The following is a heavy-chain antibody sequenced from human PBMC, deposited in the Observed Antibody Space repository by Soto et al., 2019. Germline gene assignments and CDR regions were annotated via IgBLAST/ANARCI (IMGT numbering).Heavy chain of an antibody. CDR1: GFTFSSYA. Sequence: EVQLLESGGGLVQPGGSLRLSCAASGFTFSSYAMSWVRQAPGKGLEWVSAISGSGGSTYYADSVKGRFTISRDNSKNTLYLQMNSLRAEDTAVYYCAKDDTGSGDIVVVVAATPLDYWGQGTLVTVSS. V-gene: IGHV3-23*01. CDR2: ISGSGGST. J-gene: IGHJ4*02. CDR3: AKDDTGSGDIVVVVAATPLDY. D-gene: IGHD2-15*01.